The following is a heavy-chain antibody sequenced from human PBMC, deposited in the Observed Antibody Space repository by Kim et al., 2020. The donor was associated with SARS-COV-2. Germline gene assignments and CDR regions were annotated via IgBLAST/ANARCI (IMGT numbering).Heavy chain of an antibody. Sequence: SETLSLTCTVSGGSISSGSYYWSWIRQPAGKGLEWIGRIYTSGSTNYNPSLKSRVTISVDTSKNQFSLKLSSVTAADTAVYYCAREAGDSTGADYWGQGTLVTVSS. CDR2: IYTSGST. J-gene: IGHJ4*02. CDR3: AREAGDSTGADY. D-gene: IGHD2-2*01. V-gene: IGHV4-61*02. CDR1: GGSISSGSYY.